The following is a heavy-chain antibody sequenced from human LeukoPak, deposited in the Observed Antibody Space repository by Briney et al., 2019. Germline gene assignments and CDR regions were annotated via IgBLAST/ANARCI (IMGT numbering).Heavy chain of an antibody. D-gene: IGHD6-13*01. CDR1: GYNFTTYW. CDR3: ARQGNYFDY. V-gene: IGHV5-51*01. J-gene: IGHJ4*02. Sequence: GESLKISCKGSGYNFTTYWIGWVRQMPGKGLEWMGMIYPGDSETRYSPSFQGQVTISADKSITTAYLQWSSLKASDTAIYYCARQGNYFDYWGQGTLVTVSS. CDR2: IYPGDSET.